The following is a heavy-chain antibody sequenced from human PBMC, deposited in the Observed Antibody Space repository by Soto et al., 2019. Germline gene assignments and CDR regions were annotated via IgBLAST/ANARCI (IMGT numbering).Heavy chain of an antibody. CDR2: ISYDGSNK. Sequence: SLRLSCAASGFTFSSYGMHWVRQAPGKGLEWVAVISYDGSNKYYADSVKGRFTISRDNSKNTLYLQMNSLRAEDTAVYYCAKAGLGKDYYYYGMDVWGQGPTVTVSS. D-gene: IGHD7-27*01. CDR1: GFTFSSYG. CDR3: AKAGLGKDYYYYGMDV. V-gene: IGHV3-30*18. J-gene: IGHJ6*02.